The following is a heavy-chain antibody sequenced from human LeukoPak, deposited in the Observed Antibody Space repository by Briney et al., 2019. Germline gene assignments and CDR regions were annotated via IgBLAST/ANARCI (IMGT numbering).Heavy chain of an antibody. CDR2: LSWGGGTI. V-gene: IGHV3-9*01. J-gene: IGHJ5*02. Sequence: GGSLRLSCVASGFTFDDYAMHWVRQARGKGLEWVSGLSWGGGTIGYGDSVKDRFIISRDNAKNSLYLQMNSLRPEATAFYYCAKDRASMIRGVMAWGQGTLVTVSS. D-gene: IGHD3-10*01. CDR3: AKDRASMIRGVMA. CDR1: GFTFDDYA.